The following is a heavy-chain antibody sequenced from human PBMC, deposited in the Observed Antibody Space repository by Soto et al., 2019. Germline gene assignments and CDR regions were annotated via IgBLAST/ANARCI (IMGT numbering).Heavy chain of an antibody. V-gene: IGHV4-4*02. CDR2: IYHSGST. J-gene: IGHJ4*02. CDR3: ASGRDIVVVPAALEYYFDY. Sequence: SETLSLTCAVSGGSISSSNRWSWVRQPPGKGLEWIGEIYHSGSTNYNPSLKSRVTISVDKSKNQFSLKLSSVTAADTAVYYCASGRDIVVVPAALEYYFDYWGQGTLVTVSS. D-gene: IGHD2-2*01. CDR1: GGSISSSNR.